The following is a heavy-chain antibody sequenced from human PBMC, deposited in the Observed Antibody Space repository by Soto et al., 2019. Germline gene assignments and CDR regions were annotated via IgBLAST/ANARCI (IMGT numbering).Heavy chain of an antibody. D-gene: IGHD5-18*01. Sequence: GGSLRLSCAASGFTFSSYAMHWVRQAPGKGLEWVAVISYDGSNKYYADSVKGRFTISRDNSKNTLYLQMNSLRAEDTAVYYCAGSGPGCSYGYNWFDPWGQGTLVTVSS. CDR2: ISYDGSNK. CDR3: AGSGPGCSYGYNWFDP. CDR1: GFTFSSYA. J-gene: IGHJ5*02. V-gene: IGHV3-30-3*01.